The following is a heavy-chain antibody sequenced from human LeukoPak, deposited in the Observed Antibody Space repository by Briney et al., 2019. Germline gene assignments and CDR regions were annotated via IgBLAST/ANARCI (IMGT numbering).Heavy chain of an antibody. CDR2: IYYSGST. CDR1: GGSISSYY. J-gene: IGHJ6*02. D-gene: IGHD3-22*01. Sequence: SETLSLTCTVSGGSISSYYWSWIRQPPGKGLEWIGYIYYSGSTNYNTSLKSRVTISVDTSKNQFSLKLSSVTAADTAVYYCARGRVRYYYDSSGYYYPDYYYYGMDVWGQGPRSPSP. V-gene: IGHV4-59*01. CDR3: ARGRVRYYYDSSGYYYPDYYYYGMDV.